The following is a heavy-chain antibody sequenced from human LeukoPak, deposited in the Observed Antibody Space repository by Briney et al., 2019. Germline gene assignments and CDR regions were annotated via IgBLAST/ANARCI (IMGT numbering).Heavy chain of an antibody. D-gene: IGHD1-26*01. CDR1: GSIFSSYA. CDR2: ISYDGSSK. Sequence: GGSLRLSCAASGSIFSSYAMHWVRQAPGSGLEWVAVISYDGSSKYYADSVKGRFSIFRANAKNTLYLYMNSLRVEDTAIYYCARDLGASGSPRDWYYFDNWGQGTLVTVSS. V-gene: IGHV3-30-3*01. CDR3: ARDLGASGSPRDWYYFDN. J-gene: IGHJ4*02.